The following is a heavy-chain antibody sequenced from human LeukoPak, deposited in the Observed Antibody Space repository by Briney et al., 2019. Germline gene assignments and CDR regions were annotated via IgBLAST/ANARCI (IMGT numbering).Heavy chain of an antibody. Sequence: SETLSLTCAVYGGSFSGYYWSWIRQPPGKGLEWIGEINHSGSTNYNPSLKSRVTISVDTSKNQFSLKLSSVTAADTAVYYCAIAAAGRGWFDPWGQGTLVTVSS. CDR1: GGSFSGYY. CDR2: INHSGST. J-gene: IGHJ5*02. CDR3: AIAAAGRGWFDP. V-gene: IGHV4-34*01. D-gene: IGHD6-13*01.